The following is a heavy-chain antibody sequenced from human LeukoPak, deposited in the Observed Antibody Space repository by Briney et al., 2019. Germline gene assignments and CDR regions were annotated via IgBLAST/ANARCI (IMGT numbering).Heavy chain of an antibody. CDR3: ARGDRPFYVSPDDWYFDL. D-gene: IGHD3-16*01. CDR2: IYTSWST. V-gene: IGHV4-4*07. CDR1: GGSIRSYY. J-gene: IGHJ2*01. Sequence: TAEPLPLTCTVSGGSIRSYYWIWIRRPAGKGLEWIGRIYTSWSTNYNPSLKSRVTVSVDTSKNQFSLKLSSVTAADTAVYYCARGDRPFYVSPDDWYFDLWGRGTLATVCS.